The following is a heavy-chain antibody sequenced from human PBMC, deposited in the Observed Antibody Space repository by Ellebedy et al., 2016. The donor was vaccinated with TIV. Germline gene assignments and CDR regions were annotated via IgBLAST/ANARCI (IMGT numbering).Heavy chain of an antibody. V-gene: IGHV3-23*01. CDR1: GFTFSSYA. J-gene: IGHJ6*02. CDR2: IGDTAHNT. D-gene: IGHD2-21*01. CDR3: AKARGSSVIDCNYFGMDV. Sequence: GGSLRLSXAASGFTFSSYAMTWVRQAPGKGLEWVSGIGDTAHNTYYTDSVKGRFTISRDNSKNTLSLQMSSLRAEDTAVYYCAKARGSSVIDCNYFGMDVWGHGTTVTVSS.